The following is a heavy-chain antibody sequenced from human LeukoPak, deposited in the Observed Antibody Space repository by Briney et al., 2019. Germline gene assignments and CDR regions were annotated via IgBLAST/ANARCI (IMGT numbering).Heavy chain of an antibody. Sequence: GGSLRLSCAASGFTFSTFAMNWVRQAPGKGLEWVSAISDSGDSTCYADSVKGRFTISRDDSKNTLYLQMNSLRAEDTAVYYCARGDAGSTFSAFDIWGQGTMVTVSS. J-gene: IGHJ3*02. CDR3: ARGDAGSTFSAFDI. CDR1: GFTFSTFA. CDR2: ISDSGDST. D-gene: IGHD3-10*01. V-gene: IGHV3-23*01.